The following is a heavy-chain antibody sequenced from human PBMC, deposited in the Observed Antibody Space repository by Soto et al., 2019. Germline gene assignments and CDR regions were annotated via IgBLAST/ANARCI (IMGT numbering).Heavy chain of an antibody. V-gene: IGHV3-21*01. D-gene: IGHD1-26*01. Sequence: EVQLVESGGGLVKPGGSLRLSCAASGFTFSSYSMNWVRQAPGKGLEWVSSISSSSSYIYYADSVKGRFTISRDNAKNSLYLQMNSRRAEDTAVYYCARDLTSRVGPCCAFDIWGQGTMVTVSS. CDR2: ISSSSSYI. CDR1: GFTFSSYS. J-gene: IGHJ3*02. CDR3: ARDLTSRVGPCCAFDI.